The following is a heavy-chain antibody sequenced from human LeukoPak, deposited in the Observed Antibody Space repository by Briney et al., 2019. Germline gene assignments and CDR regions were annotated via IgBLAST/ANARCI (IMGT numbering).Heavy chain of an antibody. CDR3: ASRRGPSIVGSGRQTYYYYYGMGV. Sequence: PSETLSLTCAVYGGPFSGYYWSWIRQPPGKGLXWXGEXXXXXXXNYNSSLKSRVTISVDTSKNQFSLRLSSVTAADTAVYYCASRRGPSIVGSGRQTYYYYYGMGVWGQGTTVTVSS. CDR1: GGPFSGYY. J-gene: IGHJ6*02. D-gene: IGHD3-10*01. V-gene: IGHV4-34*01. CDR2: XXXXXXX.